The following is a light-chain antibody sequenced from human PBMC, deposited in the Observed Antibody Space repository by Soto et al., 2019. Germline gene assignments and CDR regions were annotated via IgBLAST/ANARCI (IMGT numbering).Light chain of an antibody. CDR3: QQSYSTPIFT. Sequence: DIQMTQSPSSLSASVGDRVTITCRASQSISSYLNWNQQKPGKAPKLLIYAASSLQSGVPSRFSGSGSGTDFTRTSISLQPEYFATYYCQQSYSTPIFTFGPGTKVDIK. CDR2: AAS. J-gene: IGKJ3*01. CDR1: QSISSY. V-gene: IGKV1-39*01.